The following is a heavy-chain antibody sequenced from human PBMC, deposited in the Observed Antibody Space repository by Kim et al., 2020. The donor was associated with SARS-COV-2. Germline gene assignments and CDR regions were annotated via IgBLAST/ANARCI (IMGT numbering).Heavy chain of an antibody. D-gene: IGHD3-9*01. Sequence: GGSLRLSCAASGFTFSSYSMNWVRQAPGKGLEWVSSISSSSSYIYYADSVKGRFTISRDNAKNSLYLQMNSLRAEDTAVYYCARDPPYYDILTGYRYWYFDLWGRGTLVTVSS. CDR1: GFTFSSYS. V-gene: IGHV3-21*01. CDR2: ISSSSSYI. CDR3: ARDPPYYDILTGYRYWYFDL. J-gene: IGHJ2*01.